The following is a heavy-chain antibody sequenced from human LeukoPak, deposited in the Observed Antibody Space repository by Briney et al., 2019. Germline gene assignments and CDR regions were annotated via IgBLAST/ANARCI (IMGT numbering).Heavy chain of an antibody. CDR2: IIPIFGTA. J-gene: IGHJ4*02. CDR3: ARARTGPFDY. Sequence: ASVKVSCKASGGTFSSYAISWVRQAPGQGPEWMGRIIPIFGTANYAQKFQGRVTITADKSTSTAYMELSSLRSEDTAVYYCARARTGPFDYWGQGTLVTVSS. V-gene: IGHV1-69*06. D-gene: IGHD3/OR15-3a*01. CDR1: GGTFSSYA.